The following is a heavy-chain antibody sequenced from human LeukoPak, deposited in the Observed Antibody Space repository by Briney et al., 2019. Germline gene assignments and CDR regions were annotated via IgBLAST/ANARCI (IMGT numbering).Heavy chain of an antibody. Sequence: GGSLRLSCAASGFTFSTYGVHWVRQAPGKGLEWVAAISYHGSNKYYADSVKGRFTISRDNAKNSLYLQMNSLRDEDTAVYYCARDSSSWYYWGQGTLVTVSS. CDR2: ISYHGSNK. D-gene: IGHD6-13*01. CDR3: ARDSSSWYY. J-gene: IGHJ4*02. V-gene: IGHV3-30*03. CDR1: GFTFSTYG.